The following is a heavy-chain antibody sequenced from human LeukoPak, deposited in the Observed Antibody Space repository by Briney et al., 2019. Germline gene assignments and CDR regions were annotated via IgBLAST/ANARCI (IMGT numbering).Heavy chain of an antibody. D-gene: IGHD6-13*01. CDR2: IYYSGST. J-gene: IGHJ4*02. CDR1: GGSISSGGYY. V-gene: IGHV4-31*03. Sequence: PSETLSLTCTVSGGSISSGGYYWSWIRQHPGKGLEWIGYIYYSGSTYYNPSLKGRVTISVDTSKNQFSLKLSSVTAADTAVYYCASRSSSWPYFDYWGQGTLVTVSS. CDR3: ASRSSSWPYFDY.